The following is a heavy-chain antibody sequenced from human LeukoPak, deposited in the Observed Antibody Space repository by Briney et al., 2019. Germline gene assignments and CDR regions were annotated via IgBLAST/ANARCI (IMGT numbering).Heavy chain of an antibody. Sequence: GGSLRLSCAASGFTFSRYSMNWVRQAPGKGLEWVSYISSSSSTVYYADSLKGRFTISRDNAKNSLYLQMNSLRDEDTAVYYYARAQTYYGSGSYLYWGQGTLVTVSS. D-gene: IGHD3-10*01. CDR3: ARAQTYYGSGSYLY. V-gene: IGHV3-48*02. CDR2: ISSSSSTV. CDR1: GFTFSRYS. J-gene: IGHJ4*02.